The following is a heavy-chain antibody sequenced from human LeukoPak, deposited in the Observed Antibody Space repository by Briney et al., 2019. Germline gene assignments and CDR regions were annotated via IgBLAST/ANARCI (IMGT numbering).Heavy chain of an antibody. CDR1: GFTFSSYA. CDR3: AKAELGVDTFFDY. J-gene: IGHJ4*02. D-gene: IGHD3-3*01. Sequence: GGSLRLSCAASGFTFSSYAMSWVRQAPGKGLEWVSAISGSGGSTYYADSVQGRFTISRDNSKRTLFLQMNSLRAEDTAFYYCAKAELGVDTFFDYWGQGTLVTVSS. CDR2: ISGSGGST. V-gene: IGHV3-23*01.